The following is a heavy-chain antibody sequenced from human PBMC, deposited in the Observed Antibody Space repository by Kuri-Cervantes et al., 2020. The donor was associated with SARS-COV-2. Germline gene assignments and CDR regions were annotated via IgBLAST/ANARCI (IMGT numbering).Heavy chain of an antibody. CDR2: INSDGSGT. D-gene: IGHD6-13*01. V-gene: IGHV3-74*01. J-gene: IGHJ6*02. CDR1: GFTFSSYW. Sequence: GGSLRLSCAVSGFTFSSYWMHWVRQAPGKGLVWVSRINSDGSGTRYAESVKGRFTISRDNSKNTLYLQMNSLRAEDTAVYYCAQDVSSSWPGSNYYGMDVWGQGTTVTVSS. CDR3: AQDVSSSWPGSNYYGMDV.